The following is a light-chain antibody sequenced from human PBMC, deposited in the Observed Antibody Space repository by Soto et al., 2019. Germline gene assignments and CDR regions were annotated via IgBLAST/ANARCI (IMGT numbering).Light chain of an antibody. CDR3: QSFDSSLSGSVV. J-gene: IGLJ2*01. Sequence: QSVLTQPPSVSGAPGQRVTISRTGSSSNIGAGYDVHWYQHLPGTAPKLLIYGNSNRPSGVPDRFSGSKSGTSASLAITGLQAEDEADYYCQSFDSSLSGSVVFGGGTKLTVL. V-gene: IGLV1-40*01. CDR2: GNS. CDR1: SSNIGAGYD.